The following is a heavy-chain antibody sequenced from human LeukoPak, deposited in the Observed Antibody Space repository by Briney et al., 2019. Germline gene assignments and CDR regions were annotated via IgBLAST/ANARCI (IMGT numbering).Heavy chain of an antibody. CDR1: GGSLSSSSYY. D-gene: IGHD1-7*01. Sequence: SETLSLTCTVSGGSLSSSSYYWGWIRQPPGKGLEWFGSIYYSGSTYYNPSLKSRVTISVDTSKNQFSLKLSSVTAADTAVYYCARDMMELRYAFDIWGQGKMATVSS. CDR3: ARDMMELRYAFDI. CDR2: IYYSGST. J-gene: IGHJ3*02. V-gene: IGHV4-39*07.